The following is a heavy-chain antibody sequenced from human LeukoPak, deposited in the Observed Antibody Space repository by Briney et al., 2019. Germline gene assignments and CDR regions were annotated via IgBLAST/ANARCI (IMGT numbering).Heavy chain of an antibody. CDR1: GFTFGDYA. J-gene: IGHJ4*02. V-gene: IGHV3-49*04. CDR3: TRVAKHYYDSSGYYYVPRSPSDY. Sequence: GGSLRLSCTASGFTFGDYAMSWVRQAPGKGLEWVGFIRSKAYGGTTEYAASVKGRFTISRDDSKSIAYLQMNSLKTEDTAVYYCTRVAKHYYDSSGYYYVPRSPSDYWGQGTLVTVSS. CDR2: IRSKAYGGTT. D-gene: IGHD3-22*01.